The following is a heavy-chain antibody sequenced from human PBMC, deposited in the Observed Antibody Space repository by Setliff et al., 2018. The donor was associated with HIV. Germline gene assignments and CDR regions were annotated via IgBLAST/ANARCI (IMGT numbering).Heavy chain of an antibody. J-gene: IGHJ4*02. D-gene: IGHD3-22*01. V-gene: IGHV1-24*01. CDR2: FDPEDGET. Sequence: ASVKVSCKVSGYTLTELSMHWVRQAPGKGLEWMGGFDPEDGETIYAQKFQGRVTITADKSTSTSYMHLSSLRAEDTAVYFCARGGDYDSSGYYVTWGQGSLVTVSS. CDR1: GYTLTELS. CDR3: ARGGDYDSSGYYVT.